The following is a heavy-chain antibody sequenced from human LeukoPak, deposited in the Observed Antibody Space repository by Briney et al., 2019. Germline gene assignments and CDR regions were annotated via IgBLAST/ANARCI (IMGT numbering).Heavy chain of an antibody. CDR3: ARDSGAAPPDY. Sequence: ASVKVSCKSSGYTFTSYYMHWVRPAPGQGLEWMGIINPSGGSTSYAQKFQGRVTMTRDTSTSTVYMELSSLRSEDTAVYYCARDSGAAPPDYWGQGTLVTVSS. CDR1: GYTFTSYY. J-gene: IGHJ4*02. V-gene: IGHV1-46*01. CDR2: INPSGGST. D-gene: IGHD6-6*01.